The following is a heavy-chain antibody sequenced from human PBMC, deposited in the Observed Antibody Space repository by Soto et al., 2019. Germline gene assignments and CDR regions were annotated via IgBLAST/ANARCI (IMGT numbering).Heavy chain of an antibody. CDR1: GFNFGFFG. CDR3: ARGNLSFDFDS. J-gene: IGHJ4*02. V-gene: IGHV3-30*03. CDR2: ISGDGINT. D-gene: IGHD3-10*01. Sequence: QIQLVESGGEVVQPGRSLRLSCAASGFNFGFFGMHWVRQAPGKGLEWVAFISGDGINTHYADSVRGRFTLSRDYSKKTMYLQMDTLREDDTALYYCARGNLSFDFDSWGQGTLVTVSS.